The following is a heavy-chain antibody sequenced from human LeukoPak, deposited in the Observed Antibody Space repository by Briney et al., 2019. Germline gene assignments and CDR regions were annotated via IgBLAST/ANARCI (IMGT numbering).Heavy chain of an antibody. J-gene: IGHJ5*02. CDR2: ISSSGSTI. V-gene: IGHV3-48*03. D-gene: IGHD1-1*01. Sequence: PGGSLRLSCAASGFTFSSYEMNWVRQAPGKGLEWVSYISSSGSTIYYADSVKGRFTISRDNAKNSLYLQMNSLRAEDTAVYYCARLWVERRGGDWFDPWGQGTLVTVSS. CDR3: ARLWVERRGGDWFDP. CDR1: GFTFSSYE.